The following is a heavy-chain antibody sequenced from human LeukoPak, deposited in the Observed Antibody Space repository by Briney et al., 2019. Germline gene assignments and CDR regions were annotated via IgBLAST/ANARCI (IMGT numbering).Heavy chain of an antibody. CDR1: GYTFTSYD. D-gene: IGHD6-19*01. Sequence: GASVKVSCKASGYTFTSYDINWVRQATGQGLEWMGWISAYNGNTNYAQKLQGRVTMTTDTSTSTAYMELRSLRSDDTAVYYCARDPYSSGWYDYWGQGTLVTVSS. V-gene: IGHV1-18*01. J-gene: IGHJ4*02. CDR2: ISAYNGNT. CDR3: ARDPYSSGWYDY.